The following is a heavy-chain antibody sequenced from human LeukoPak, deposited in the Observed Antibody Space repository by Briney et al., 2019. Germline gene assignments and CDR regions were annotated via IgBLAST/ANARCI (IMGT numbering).Heavy chain of an antibody. J-gene: IGHJ3*01. CDR3: ARDCGGDCKDAFDL. CDR1: GFTFSSYG. Sequence: GGSLRLSCAASGFTFSSYGMHWVRQAPGKGLEWVAVISYDGSNKYYADSVKGRFTISRDNSKNTLYLQMNSLRAEDTAVYYCARDCGGDCKDAFDLWGQGTMVTVSS. CDR2: ISYDGSNK. D-gene: IGHD2-21*02. V-gene: IGHV3-30*03.